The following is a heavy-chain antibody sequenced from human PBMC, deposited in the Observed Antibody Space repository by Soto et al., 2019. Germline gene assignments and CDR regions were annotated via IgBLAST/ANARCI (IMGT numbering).Heavy chain of an antibody. V-gene: IGHV1-18*04. D-gene: IGHD3-3*01. J-gene: IGHJ6*02. CDR1: CYTFTSYG. CDR3: DRGLLRFLEWLLESSDGGMDV. Sequence: ASVKGSCKASCYTFTSYGISWVRQAPGQGLEWMGWISAYNVNTKYAQKLQGRVTMTTDTSTSTAYMELRSLRSEDTAVYYCDRGLLRFLEWLLESSDGGMDVWGQGTTVTVSS. CDR2: ISAYNVNT.